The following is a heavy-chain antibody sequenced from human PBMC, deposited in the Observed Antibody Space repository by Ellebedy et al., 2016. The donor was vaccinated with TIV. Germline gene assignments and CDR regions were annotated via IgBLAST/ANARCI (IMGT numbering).Heavy chain of an antibody. Sequence: GESLKISCAASGITFSPYTMNWVRLAPGKGLEWVSSISATSGILYYADSVRGRFTISRDNAQNSLYLQMNSLRDEDTAIYYCARRRGFAYENSEKYYFDFWGQGTLVTVSS. CDR1: GITFSPYT. CDR3: ARRRGFAYENSEKYYFDF. J-gene: IGHJ4*02. V-gene: IGHV3-48*02. D-gene: IGHD3-10*01. CDR2: ISATSGIL.